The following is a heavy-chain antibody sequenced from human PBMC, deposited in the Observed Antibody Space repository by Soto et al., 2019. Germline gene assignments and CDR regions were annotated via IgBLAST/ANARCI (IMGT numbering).Heavy chain of an antibody. CDR1: GYAFTTYG. J-gene: IGHJ4*02. CDR2: ISAHNGNT. Sequence: QVHLVQSGAEVKKPGASVKVSCQASGYAFTTYGITWVRQAPGQGLEWMGWISAHNGNTNYAQKLQGRVTVTRDTSTNTAYMELRRLRSDDTAVYYCARGRYGDYWGQGARVTVSS. CDR3: ARGRYGDY. V-gene: IGHV1-18*01. D-gene: IGHD1-1*01.